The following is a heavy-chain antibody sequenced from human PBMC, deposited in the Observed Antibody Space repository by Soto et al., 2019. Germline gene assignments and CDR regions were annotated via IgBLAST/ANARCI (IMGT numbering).Heavy chain of an antibody. CDR2: ISAYNGNT. J-gene: IGHJ5*02. CDR3: ARDSGWLVPKDYLFDP. CDR1: GYTFTSYG. Sequence: ASVKVSCKASGYTFTSYGISWVRQAPGQGLEWMGWISAYNGNTNYAQKLQGRVTMTTDTSTSTAYMELRSLRSDDTAVYYCARDSGWLVPKDYLFDPWGQGTLVTVSS. V-gene: IGHV1-18*01. D-gene: IGHD3-22*01.